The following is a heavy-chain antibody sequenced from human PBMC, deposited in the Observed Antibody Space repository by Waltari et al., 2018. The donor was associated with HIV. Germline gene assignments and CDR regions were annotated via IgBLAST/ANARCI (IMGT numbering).Heavy chain of an antibody. J-gene: IGHJ4*02. CDR3: ARELSDYGATAWFDY. V-gene: IGHV4-61*02. D-gene: IGHD3-16*01. CDR1: GGSISSGRYY. CDR2: IYTSGNT. Sequence: QVQLQESGPGLVQPSQTLSLTCTVSGGSISSGRYYWGCVRQAAGKGLEWIGRIYTSGNTNYRPSLKSRVTISMDTSKNQFSLRLSSVTAADTAVYYCARELSDYGATAWFDYWGRGTLVTVSS.